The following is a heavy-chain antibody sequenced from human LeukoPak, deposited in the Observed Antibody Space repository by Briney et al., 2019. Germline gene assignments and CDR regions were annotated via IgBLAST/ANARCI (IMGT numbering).Heavy chain of an antibody. V-gene: IGHV3-21*01. D-gene: IGHD6-13*01. J-gene: IGHJ4*02. CDR2: ISSSSSYI. CDR1: GFTFSSYS. Sequence: GSLRLSCAASGFTFSSYSMNWVRQAPGKGLEWVSSISSSSSYIHYADSVKGRFTISRDNAKNSLYLQMNSLRAEDTAVYYCAKQMYSSSWYWDYWGQGTLVTVSS. CDR3: AKQMYSSSWYWDY.